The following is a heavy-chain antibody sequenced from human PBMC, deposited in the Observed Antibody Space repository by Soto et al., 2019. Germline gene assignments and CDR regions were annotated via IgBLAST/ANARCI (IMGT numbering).Heavy chain of an antibody. J-gene: IGHJ4*02. CDR3: ARAHFDKSGSRLGY. CDR1: GGTFSSYT. CDR2: IIPILGIA. V-gene: IGHV1-69*02. Sequence: QVQLVQSGAEVKKPGSSVKVSCKASGGTFSSYTISWVRQAPGQGLEWMGRIIPILGIANYAQKFQGRVTITADKSTSTAYMELSRLRSEDTAVYYCARAHFDKSGSRLGYWGQGTLVTVSS. D-gene: IGHD1-26*01.